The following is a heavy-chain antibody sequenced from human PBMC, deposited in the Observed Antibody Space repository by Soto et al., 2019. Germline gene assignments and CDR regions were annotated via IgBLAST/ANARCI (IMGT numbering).Heavy chain of an antibody. J-gene: IGHJ6*03. Sequence: ASVKVSCKASGYTFTSYGISWVRQAPGQGLEWMGRISAYNGNTNYAQKLQGRVTMTTDTSTSTAYMELRSLRSDDTAVYYCARSWVVRGVRYYMDVWGKGTTVTVSS. CDR3: ARSWVVRGVRYYMDV. V-gene: IGHV1-18*01. CDR1: GYTFTSYG. CDR2: ISAYNGNT. D-gene: IGHD3-10*01.